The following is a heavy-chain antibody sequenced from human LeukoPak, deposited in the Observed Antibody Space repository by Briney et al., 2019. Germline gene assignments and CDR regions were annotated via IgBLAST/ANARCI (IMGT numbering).Heavy chain of an antibody. V-gene: IGHV3-9*01. CDR2: ISWNSGSI. J-gene: IGHJ4*02. D-gene: IGHD1-26*01. CDR1: GFTFDDYA. Sequence: PGRSLRLSCAASGFTFDDYAMHWVRQAPGKGLEWVSGISWNSGSIGYADSVKGRFTISRDNAKNSLYLQMNSLRAEDTALYYCAKVRLDSGSYYHGPFDYWGQGTLVTVSS. CDR3: AKVRLDSGSYYHGPFDY.